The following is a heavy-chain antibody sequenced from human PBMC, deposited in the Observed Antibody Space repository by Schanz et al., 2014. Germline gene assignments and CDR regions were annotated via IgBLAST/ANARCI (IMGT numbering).Heavy chain of an antibody. V-gene: IGHV3-23*01. Sequence: EVQLLESGGGLVQPGESLRVSCAASGFTFNSYAMSWVRQAPGRGLEWVSGISGSGGTTHYADSVEGRFTISRVNSKNTLYLRMKGLRAEDTAVYYCAKGRRGYFDSSGSYWETFDFWGQGTLVSVSS. D-gene: IGHD3-22*01. CDR1: GFTFNSYA. CDR3: AKGRRGYFDSSGSYWETFDF. J-gene: IGHJ4*02. CDR2: ISGSGGTT.